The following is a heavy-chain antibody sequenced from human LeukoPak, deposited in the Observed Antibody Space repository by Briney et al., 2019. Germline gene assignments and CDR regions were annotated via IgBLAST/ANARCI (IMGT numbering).Heavy chain of an antibody. Sequence: SETLSLTCTVSGGSISSYYWSWIRQPPGKGLEWIGYIYYSGSTNYNPSLKSRVTISVNTSKNQFSLKLSSVTAADTAVYYCARFGWLRSDWFDYWGQGTLVTVSS. D-gene: IGHD5-12*01. CDR1: GGSISSYY. V-gene: IGHV4-59*01. J-gene: IGHJ4*02. CDR2: IYYSGST. CDR3: ARFGWLRSDWFDY.